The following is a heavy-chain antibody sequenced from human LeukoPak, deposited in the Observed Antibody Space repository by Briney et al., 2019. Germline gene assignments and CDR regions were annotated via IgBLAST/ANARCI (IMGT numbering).Heavy chain of an antibody. D-gene: IGHD3-22*01. J-gene: IGHJ4*02. CDR3: ARHVHVSMIVVILSDYFDY. CDR2: INPSGST. CDR1: GGSFSGYS. Sequence: SETLSLTCAVYGGSFSGYSWSWVRQAPGKGLAWIGDINPSGSTNYNPSLKSRLTMSVDTSKNQFSLRLSSVTAADTAVYYCARHVHVSMIVVILSDYFDYWGRGTLVSVSS. V-gene: IGHV4-34*01.